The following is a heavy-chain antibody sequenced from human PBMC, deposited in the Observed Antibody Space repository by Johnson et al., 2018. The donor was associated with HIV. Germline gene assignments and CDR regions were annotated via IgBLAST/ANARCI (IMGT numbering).Heavy chain of an antibody. J-gene: IGHJ3*02. Sequence: VQLVESGGGLVQPGGSLKLSCAASGFTFSGSAMHWVRQASGKGLEWVGRVRSKAHSYATVYAASLKGRFTISRADSKNTAYLQMNSLKTEDTAVYYCTRIWSMPEAFDIWGQGTMVTVSS. CDR2: VRSKAHSYAT. CDR3: TRIWSMPEAFDI. D-gene: IGHD2/OR15-2a*01. V-gene: IGHV3-73*02. CDR1: GFTFSGSA.